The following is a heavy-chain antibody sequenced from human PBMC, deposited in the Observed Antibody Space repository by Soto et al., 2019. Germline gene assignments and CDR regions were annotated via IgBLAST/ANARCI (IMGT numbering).Heavy chain of an antibody. J-gene: IGHJ5*02. V-gene: IGHV4-59*01. Sequence: SETLSLTRTVSGGSSSRYCWSWIRQPPGKGLEWIRYIYYSGSTNYNPSLKSRVTISVDTSKNQFSLKLSSVTAADTAVYYCARTYYSSINWFDPWGQGTLVTVSS. CDR2: IYYSGST. D-gene: IGHD3-10*01. CDR3: ARTYYSSINWFDP. CDR1: GGSSSRYC.